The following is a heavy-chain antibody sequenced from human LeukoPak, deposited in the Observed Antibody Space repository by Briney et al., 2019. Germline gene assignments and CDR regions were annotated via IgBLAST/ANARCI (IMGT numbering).Heavy chain of an antibody. CDR1: GGTFSSYD. J-gene: IGHJ4*02. CDR3: ASDVDIVATDWVAY. Sequence: SVKVSCKASGGTFSSYDISWVRQAPGQGLEGMGRIIPILGIANYAQKFQGRVTITADKSTSTAYMELSSLRSEDTAVYYCASDVDIVATDWVAYWGQGTLVTVSS. V-gene: IGHV1-69*04. D-gene: IGHD5-12*01. CDR2: IIPILGIA.